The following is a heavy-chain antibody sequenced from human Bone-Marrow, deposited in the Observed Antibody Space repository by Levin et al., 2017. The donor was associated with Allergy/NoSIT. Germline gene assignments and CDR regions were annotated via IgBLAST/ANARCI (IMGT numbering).Heavy chain of an antibody. J-gene: IGHJ4*02. CDR2: ISSYDGNNK. V-gene: IGHV3-30-3*01. CDR1: GFTFSNFV. D-gene: IGHD4-17*01. Sequence: QAGGSLRLSCAASGFTFSNFVLDWVRLAPGKGLEWVAVISSYDGNNKFYAESVKGRFTISRDNSENTLYLQMNSLRVEDTAVYYCTRGGTTGFSPFEYWGQGTPVTVSS. CDR3: TRGGTTGFSPFEY.